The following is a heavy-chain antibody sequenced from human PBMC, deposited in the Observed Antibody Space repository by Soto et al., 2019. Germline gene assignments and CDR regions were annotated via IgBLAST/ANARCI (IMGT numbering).Heavy chain of an antibody. CDR2: INPKSGGT. J-gene: IGHJ6*02. CDR1: GYSFTDYH. CDR3: ARGHSTDCSKGVCSFFYNHDLDV. D-gene: IGHD2-8*01. Sequence: ASVKVSCKASGYSFTDYHIHWVRQAPGQGLEWLGRINPKSGGTSTAQKFQGWVTMTRDRSISTVYMELTRLRSDDTAVYFCARGHSTDCSKGVCSFFYNHDLDVCGQRTTVIVSS. V-gene: IGHV1-2*04.